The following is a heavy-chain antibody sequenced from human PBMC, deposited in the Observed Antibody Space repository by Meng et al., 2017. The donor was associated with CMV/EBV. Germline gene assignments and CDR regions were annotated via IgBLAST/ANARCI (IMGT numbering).Heavy chain of an antibody. V-gene: IGHV3-30-3*01. J-gene: IGHJ6*02. Sequence: GGSLRLSCAASGFTFSSYAMHWVRQAPGKGLEWVAVISYDGSNKYYADFVKGRFTISRDNSKNTLYLQMNSLRAEDTAVYYCARIGGYCSSTSCVGMDVWGQGTTVTVSS. CDR3: ARIGGYCSSTSCVGMDV. CDR2: ISYDGSNK. CDR1: GFTFSSYA. D-gene: IGHD2-2*01.